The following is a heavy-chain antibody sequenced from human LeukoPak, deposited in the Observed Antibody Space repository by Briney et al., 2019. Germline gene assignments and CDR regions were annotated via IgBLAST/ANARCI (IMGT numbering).Heavy chain of an antibody. CDR1: GGSFSGYY. V-gene: IGHV4-34*01. D-gene: IGHD6-13*01. CDR2: INHSGST. CDR3: ASSWYSSSWYSDY. J-gene: IGHJ4*02. Sequence: SETLSLTCAVYGGSFSGYYWSWIRQPPGKGLEWIGEINHSGSTNYNPSLKSRVTISVDTSKNQFSLKLSSVTAADTAVYYCASSWYSSSWYSDYWGQGTLVTVSS.